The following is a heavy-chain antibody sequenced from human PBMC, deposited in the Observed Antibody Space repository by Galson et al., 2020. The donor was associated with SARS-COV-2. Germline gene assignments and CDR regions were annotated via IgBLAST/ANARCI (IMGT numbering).Heavy chain of an antibody. Sequence: GGSLRLSCAASGFTFSSYAMSWVRQAPGKGLEWVSAISGSGGSTYYADSVKGRFTISRDNSKNTLYLQMNSLRAEDTAVYYCAKDYPGYSYGPGWFDPWGQGTLVTVSS. CDR2: ISGSGGST. CDR3: AKDYPGYSYGPGWFDP. CDR1: GFTFSSYA. V-gene: IGHV3-23*01. D-gene: IGHD5-18*01. J-gene: IGHJ5*02.